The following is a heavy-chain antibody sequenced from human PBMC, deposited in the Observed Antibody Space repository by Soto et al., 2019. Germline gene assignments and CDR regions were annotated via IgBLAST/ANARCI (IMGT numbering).Heavy chain of an antibody. CDR3: AREGYNWNYKGDY. Sequence: EVQLVESGGGLVKPGGSLRLSCAASGFTFSSYSMNWLRQAPGKGLEWVSSISSSSSYIYYADSGKGRFTISRDNAKNSLYLQMNSLRAEDTAVYYCAREGYNWNYKGDYWGQGTLVTVSS. CDR2: ISSSSSYI. J-gene: IGHJ4*02. D-gene: IGHD1-7*01. V-gene: IGHV3-21*01. CDR1: GFTFSSYS.